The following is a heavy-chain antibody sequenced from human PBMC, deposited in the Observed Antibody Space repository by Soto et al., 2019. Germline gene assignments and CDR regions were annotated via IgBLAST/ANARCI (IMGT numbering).Heavy chain of an antibody. CDR3: ARGGYYYYYGMDV. CDR1: GFTFDYYW. V-gene: IGHV3-74*01. CDR2: VHSEGTTT. J-gene: IGHJ6*02. D-gene: IGHD3-16*01. Sequence: GGSLRLSWAASGFTFDYYWMHWVRQTPGKGLVWVSRVHSEGTTTTYADSVKGRFTISRDNAKNTLYLQMNSLRAEDTAVYYCARGGYYYYYGMDVWGQGTTVTVSS.